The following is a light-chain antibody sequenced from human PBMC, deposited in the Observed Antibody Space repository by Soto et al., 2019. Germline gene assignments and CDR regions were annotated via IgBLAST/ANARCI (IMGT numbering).Light chain of an antibody. CDR2: AAS. CDR3: QKYNSAPLT. V-gene: IGKV1-27*01. J-gene: IGKJ4*01. CDR1: QGISSN. Sequence: DIQMTQSPSSLSASVGDRVTITCRASQGISSNLAWYQQKPGKVPKLLIYAASTLQAGVPSRVSGSGSGTDFTLIISGLQPEDGATYYCQKYNSAPLTFGGGTKVEIK.